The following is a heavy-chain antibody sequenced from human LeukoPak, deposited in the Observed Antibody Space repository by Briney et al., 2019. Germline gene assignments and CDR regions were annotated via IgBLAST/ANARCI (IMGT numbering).Heavy chain of an antibody. Sequence: PGASLRLSCAASGFTFSNYAMSWVRQAPGKGLEWVSAILGSGGSTYYADSVKGRFTVSRDNSKSTLYLQMNSLRAEDTALYYCAKWGDYDVLTGYYVLDYWGQGTLVTVSS. V-gene: IGHV3-23*01. J-gene: IGHJ4*02. CDR1: GFTFSNYA. D-gene: IGHD3-9*01. CDR2: ILGSGGST. CDR3: AKWGDYDVLTGYYVLDY.